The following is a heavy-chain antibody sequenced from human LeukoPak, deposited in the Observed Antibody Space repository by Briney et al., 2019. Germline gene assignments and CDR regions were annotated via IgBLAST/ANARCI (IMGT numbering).Heavy chain of an antibody. D-gene: IGHD1-7*01. Sequence: GGSMRLSCAASGLTFSSYGLHWVRQAPGKGLEWVAFIRYDGSIKYYADSVKGRFTISRDNSKNTLYLQMHSLRAEDTAVYYCAKPVQRGVYNWNYLGWFDPWGLGTLVTVSS. V-gene: IGHV3-30*02. CDR2: IRYDGSIK. J-gene: IGHJ5*02. CDR1: GLTFSSYG. CDR3: AKPVQRGVYNWNYLGWFDP.